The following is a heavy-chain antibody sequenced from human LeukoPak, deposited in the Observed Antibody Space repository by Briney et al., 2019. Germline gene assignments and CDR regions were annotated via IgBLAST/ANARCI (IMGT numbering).Heavy chain of an antibody. CDR1: GGSISSGTYY. Sequence: SQALSLTCTVSGGSISSGTYYWSWIRQPAGKGLEWIGRIYSTGSTNYNPSLKSRVTISVDPSKNQFSLKLSSVTAADTAVYYCARDLLHRGYAFDIWGQGTMVTVSS. J-gene: IGHJ3*02. CDR3: ARDLLHRGYAFDI. D-gene: IGHD5-12*01. CDR2: IYSTGST. V-gene: IGHV4-61*02.